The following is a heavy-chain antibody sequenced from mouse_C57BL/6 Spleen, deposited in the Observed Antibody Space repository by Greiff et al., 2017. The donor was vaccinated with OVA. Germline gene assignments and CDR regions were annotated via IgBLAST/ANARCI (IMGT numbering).Heavy chain of an antibody. CDR2: IYPRSGNT. CDR1: GYTFTSYG. CDR3: AREKIYGSSRHFDY. V-gene: IGHV1-81*01. J-gene: IGHJ2*01. D-gene: IGHD1-1*01. Sequence: VQLQQSGAELARPGASVKLSCKASGYTFTSYGISWVKQRTGQGLEWIGEIYPRSGNTYYNEKFKGKATLTADKSSSTAYMELRSLTSEDSAVYFCAREKIYGSSRHFDYWGQGTTRTVSS.